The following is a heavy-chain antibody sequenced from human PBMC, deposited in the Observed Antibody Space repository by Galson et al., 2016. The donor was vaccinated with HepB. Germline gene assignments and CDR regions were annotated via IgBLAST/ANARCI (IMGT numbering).Heavy chain of an antibody. CDR3: ARGSHDSFMDV. V-gene: IGHV3-33*08. CDR2: IWYDGSNK. CDR1: GFTFSHFG. Sequence: SLRLSCAVSGFTFSHFGMHWVRQAPGKGLEWVAFIWYDGSNKYYGDSVKGRFTISRDNSKNIQYLHMNSLRAEDTAVYYCARGSHDSFMDVWGQGTTVTVSS. D-gene: IGHD3-16*01. J-gene: IGHJ6*02.